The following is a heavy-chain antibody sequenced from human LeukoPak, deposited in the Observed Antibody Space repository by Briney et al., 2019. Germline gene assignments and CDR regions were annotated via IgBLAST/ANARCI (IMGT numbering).Heavy chain of an antibody. J-gene: IGHJ3*02. CDR3: AREPRITMNTAAFDI. V-gene: IGHV3-64*04. CDR1: GFTFNRFY. Sequence: PGGSLRLSCSASGFTFNRFYLHWVRQAPGKGLEFVSHISSNGATTYYADSVKGRFTISRDNSKNTLYLQMNRLRAEDTTVYHCAREPRITMNTAAFDIWGQGTMVTVSS. CDR2: ISSNGATT. D-gene: IGHD3-22*01.